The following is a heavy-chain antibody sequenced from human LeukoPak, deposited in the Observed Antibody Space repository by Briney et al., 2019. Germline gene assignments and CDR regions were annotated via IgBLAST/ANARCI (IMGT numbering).Heavy chain of an antibody. CDR3: ARDGSSFPNYFDY. CDR1: GFTVSTHY. V-gene: IGHV3-53*01. CDR2: LYSRGDT. Sequence: GGSLRLSCAASGFTVSTHYMSWVRQAPGKGLEWVSLLYSRGDTFYADSVKGRFTISRDNSKNTLYLQMNSLTAEDTAVYFCARDGSSFPNYFDYWGQGTLVTVSS. D-gene: IGHD3-3*02. J-gene: IGHJ4*02.